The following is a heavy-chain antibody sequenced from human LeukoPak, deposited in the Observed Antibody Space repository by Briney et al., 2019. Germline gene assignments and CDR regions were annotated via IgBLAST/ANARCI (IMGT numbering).Heavy chain of an antibody. Sequence: SVKVSCKASGGTFSSYAISWVRQAPGQGLEWMGRIIPILGIANYAQKFQGRVTITADKSTSTAYMELSSLRSEDTAVYYCARSVGVVISRWFDPWGQGTLVTVSS. CDR2: IIPILGIA. CDR1: GGTFSSYA. CDR3: ARSVGVVISRWFDP. J-gene: IGHJ5*02. V-gene: IGHV1-69*04. D-gene: IGHD3-3*01.